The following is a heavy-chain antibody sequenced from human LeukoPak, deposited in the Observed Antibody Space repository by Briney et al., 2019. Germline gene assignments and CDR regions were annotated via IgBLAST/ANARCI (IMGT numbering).Heavy chain of an antibody. CDR2: IYYSGST. CDR3: ARQRAVAYDY. CDR1: GGSFSGYY. J-gene: IGHJ4*02. V-gene: IGHV4-34*01. D-gene: IGHD6-19*01. Sequence: SETLSLTCAVYGGSFSGYYWSWIRQPPGKGLEWIGSIYYSGSTYYNPSLKSRVTISVDTSKNQFSLKLSSVTAADTAVYYCARQRAVAYDYWGQGTLVTVSS.